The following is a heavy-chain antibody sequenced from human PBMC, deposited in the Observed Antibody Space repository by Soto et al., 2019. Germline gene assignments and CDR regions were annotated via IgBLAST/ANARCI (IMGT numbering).Heavy chain of an antibody. J-gene: IGHJ4*02. CDR2: ISGSGGST. V-gene: IGHV3-23*01. CDR1: GFTFSSYA. Sequence: GGSLRLSCAASGFTFSSYAMSWVRQAPGKGLEWVSAISGSGGSTYYADSVKGRFTISRDNSKNTLYLQMNSLRAEDTAVYYCAKPHDYDSSGYYSYWGQGTLVTVSS. CDR3: AKPHDYDSSGYYSY. D-gene: IGHD3-22*01.